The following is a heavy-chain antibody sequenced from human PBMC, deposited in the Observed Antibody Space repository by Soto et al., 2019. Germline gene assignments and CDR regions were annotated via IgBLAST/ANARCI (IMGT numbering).Heavy chain of an antibody. CDR2: IDPSDSYT. D-gene: IGHD3-9*01. V-gene: IGHV5-10-1*01. J-gene: IGHJ6*02. Sequence: LGESLKISCKGSGYSFTSYWISWVRQMPGKGLEWMGRIDPSDSYTNYSPSFQGHVTISADKSISTAYLQWSSLKASDTAMYYCARLIGDILTGYTYYGMDVWGQGTTVTVSS. CDR1: GYSFTSYW. CDR3: ARLIGDILTGYTYYGMDV.